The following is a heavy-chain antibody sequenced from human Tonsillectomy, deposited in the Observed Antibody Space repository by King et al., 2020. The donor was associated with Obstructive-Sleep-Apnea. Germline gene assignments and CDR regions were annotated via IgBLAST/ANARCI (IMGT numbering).Heavy chain of an antibody. Sequence: VQLVESGGGLVQPGGSLRLSCAASGFSFSNNAMSWVRQAPGKGLDWVSAISGRGGSAHYADSVKGRFTISRDNSKNTLFLQINTLRAEDTAVYYLAKDDYYYYGMDVWGQGTTVTVSS. J-gene: IGHJ6*02. CDR1: GFSFSNNA. CDR3: AKDDYYYYGMDV. CDR2: ISGRGGSA. V-gene: IGHV3-23*04.